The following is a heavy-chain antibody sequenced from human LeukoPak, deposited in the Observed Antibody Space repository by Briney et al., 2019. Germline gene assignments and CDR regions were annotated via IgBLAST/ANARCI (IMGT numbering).Heavy chain of an antibody. J-gene: IGHJ6*02. CDR1: GFTFSSYA. Sequence: GRSLRLSCAASGFTFSSYAMHWVRQAPGKGLEWVAVISYDGSNKYYADSVKGRFTISRDNSKNTLYLQMNSLRAEDTAVYYCARSKPSPIVVLPAATYYYGMDVWGQGTTVTVSS. V-gene: IGHV3-30-3*01. CDR2: ISYDGSNK. D-gene: IGHD2-2*01. CDR3: ARSKPSPIVVLPAATYYYGMDV.